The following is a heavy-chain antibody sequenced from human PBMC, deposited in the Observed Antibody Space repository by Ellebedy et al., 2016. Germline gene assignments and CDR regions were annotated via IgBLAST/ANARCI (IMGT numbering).Heavy chain of an antibody. V-gene: IGHV4-31*03. D-gene: IGHD1-26*01. CDR3: ALNSGSYTRFDY. CDR1: GGSISSGGYY. J-gene: IGHJ4*02. CDR2: IYYSGST. Sequence: SETLSLTXTVSGGSISSGGYYWSWIRQHPGKGLEWIGYIYYSGSTYYNPSLKSRVTISVDTSKNQFSLKLSSVTAADTAVYYCALNSGSYTRFDYWGQGTLVTVSS.